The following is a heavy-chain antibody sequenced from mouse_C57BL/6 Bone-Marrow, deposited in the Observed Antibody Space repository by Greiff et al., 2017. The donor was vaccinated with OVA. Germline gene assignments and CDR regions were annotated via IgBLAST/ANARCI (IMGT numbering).Heavy chain of an antibody. Sequence: EVHLVESGGDLVKPGGSLKLSCAASGFTFSSYGMSWVRQTPDKRLEWVATISSGGSYTYYPDSVKGRFTISRDNAKNTLYLQMSSLKSEDTAMYYCARGHYYGSSYWYFDVWGTGTTVTVSS. CDR2: ISSGGSYT. V-gene: IGHV5-6*01. D-gene: IGHD1-1*01. CDR1: GFTFSSYG. J-gene: IGHJ1*03. CDR3: ARGHYYGSSYWYFDV.